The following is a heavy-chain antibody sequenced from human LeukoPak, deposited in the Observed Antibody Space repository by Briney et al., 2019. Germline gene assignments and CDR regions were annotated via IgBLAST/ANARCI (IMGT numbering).Heavy chain of an antibody. CDR1: GDSIRSSSYY. J-gene: IGHJ6*03. Sequence: SETLSLTCIVSGDSIRSSSYYWGWLRQPPGKGLEWIGSIHYSGSTFYTPSLKSRVTISVDTSKNQFSLKLSSVTAADTAVYYCARAGPDILTGYYYYYYYYMDVWGKGTTVTISS. CDR2: IHYSGST. CDR3: ARAGPDILTGYYYYYYYYMDV. D-gene: IGHD3-9*01. V-gene: IGHV4-39*07.